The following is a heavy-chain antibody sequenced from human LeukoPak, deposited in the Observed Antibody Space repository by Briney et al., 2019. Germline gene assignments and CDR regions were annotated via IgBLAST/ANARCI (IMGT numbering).Heavy chain of an antibody. CDR1: GGTFSSYT. CDR3: ARGLLSGSLDFDY. V-gene: IGHV1-69*02. Sequence: SVKVSCKASGGTFSSYTISWVRQAPGQGLEWMGRIIPILGIANYAQKFQGRVSITADKSASTAYMELSSLSSEDTAVYYCARGLLSGSLDFDYWGQGTLVTVSS. CDR2: IIPILGIA. D-gene: IGHD1-26*01. J-gene: IGHJ4*02.